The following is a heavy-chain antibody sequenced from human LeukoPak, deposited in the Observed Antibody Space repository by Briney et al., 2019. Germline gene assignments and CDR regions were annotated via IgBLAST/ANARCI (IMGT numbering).Heavy chain of an antibody. Sequence: SETLSLTCTVSRGSISSSSYYWGWIRQPPGKGLEWIGEINHSGSTNYNPSLKSRVTISVDTSKNQFSLKLSSVTAADTAVYYCARTPTAMAAYYFDYWGQGTLVTVSS. CDR3: ARTPTAMAAYYFDY. J-gene: IGHJ4*02. CDR1: RGSISSSSYY. D-gene: IGHD5-18*01. CDR2: INHSGST. V-gene: IGHV4-39*07.